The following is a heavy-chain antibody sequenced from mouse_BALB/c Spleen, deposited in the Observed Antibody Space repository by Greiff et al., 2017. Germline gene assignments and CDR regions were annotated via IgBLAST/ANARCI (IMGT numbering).Heavy chain of an antibody. D-gene: IGHD2-4*01. V-gene: IGHV3-2*02. J-gene: IGHJ3*01. CDR2: ISYSGST. CDR1: GYSITSDYA. CDR3: ARSNYDYGGVFAY. Sequence: VQLKESGPGLVKPSQSLSLTCTVTGYSITSDYAWTWIRQFPGNKLEWMGYISYSGSTSYNPSLKSRISITRDTSKNQFFLQLNSVTTEDTATYYCARSNYDYGGVFAYWGQGTLVTVSA.